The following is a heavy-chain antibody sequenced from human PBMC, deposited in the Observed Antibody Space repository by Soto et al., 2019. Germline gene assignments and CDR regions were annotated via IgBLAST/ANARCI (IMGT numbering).Heavy chain of an antibody. CDR1: GGSISSHY. J-gene: IGHJ6*03. CDR2: IYYNGST. V-gene: IGHV4-59*08. D-gene: IGHD3-3*01. Sequence: SETLSLTCTVSGGSISSHYWSWIRQPPGKGLEWIGHIYYNGSTNYNPSLKSRVTISIDTSKNQFSLKLSSATAADTAVYYCARSYFDFWSSDYYYYMDVWGKGTTVTVSS. CDR3: ARSYFDFWSSDYYYYMDV.